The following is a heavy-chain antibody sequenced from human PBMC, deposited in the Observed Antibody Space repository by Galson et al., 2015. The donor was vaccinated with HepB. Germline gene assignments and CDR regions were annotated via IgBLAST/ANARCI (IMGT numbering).Heavy chain of an antibody. J-gene: IGHJ4*02. V-gene: IGHV1-46*03. Sequence: SVKVSCKASGYTFTNYSVSWVRQAPGQGLEWIGLINPLGGSTVSADQFQDRVTMTSDTSTDTAYMELNRLRLDDTAIYDCAGVVFGYFDYWGQGTLVTVSS. D-gene: IGHD3-22*01. CDR1: GYTFTNYS. CDR3: AGVVFGYFDY. CDR2: INPLGGST.